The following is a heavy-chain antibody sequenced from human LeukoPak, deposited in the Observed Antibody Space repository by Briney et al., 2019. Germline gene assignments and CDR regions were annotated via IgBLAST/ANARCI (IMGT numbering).Heavy chain of an antibody. CDR1: GGSISSSSYY. Sequence: PSETLSLTCTVSGGSISSSSYYWGWIRQPPGKGLEWIGSIYYSGSTYYNPSLKSRVTISVDTSKNQFSLKLSPVTAADTAVYYCARQVTTVTTGAFDIWGQGTMVTVSS. D-gene: IGHD4-17*01. CDR3: ARQVTTVTTGAFDI. J-gene: IGHJ3*02. CDR2: IYYSGST. V-gene: IGHV4-39*01.